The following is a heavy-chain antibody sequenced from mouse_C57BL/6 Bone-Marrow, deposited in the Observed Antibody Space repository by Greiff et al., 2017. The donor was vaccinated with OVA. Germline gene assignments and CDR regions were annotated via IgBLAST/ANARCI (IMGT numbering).Heavy chain of an antibody. D-gene: IGHD2-2*01. CDR2: INPGSGGT. J-gene: IGHJ3*01. CDR3: ARNGYGFAY. V-gene: IGHV1-54*01. Sequence: QVQLKESGAELVRPGTSVKVSCKASGYAFTNYLIEWVKQRPGQGLEWIGVINPGSGGTNYNEKFKGKATLTADKSSSTAYMQLSSLPSEDAAVYFCARNGYGFAYWGQGTLVTVSA. CDR1: GYAFTNYL.